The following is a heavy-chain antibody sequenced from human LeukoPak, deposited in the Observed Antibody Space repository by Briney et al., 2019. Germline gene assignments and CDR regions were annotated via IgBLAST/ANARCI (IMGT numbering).Heavy chain of an antibody. CDR3: ARAIHCSSTSCYGVWYFDL. D-gene: IGHD2-2*01. J-gene: IGHJ2*01. V-gene: IGHV4-30-4*08. CDR2: IYYSGST. CDR1: GGSISSGDYY. Sequence: SQTLSLTCTVSGGSISSGDYYWSWIRQPPGKGLEWIGYIYYSGSTYYNPSLKSRVTISVDTPKNQFSLKLSSVTAADTAVYYCARAIHCSSTSCYGVWYFDLWGRGTLVTVSS.